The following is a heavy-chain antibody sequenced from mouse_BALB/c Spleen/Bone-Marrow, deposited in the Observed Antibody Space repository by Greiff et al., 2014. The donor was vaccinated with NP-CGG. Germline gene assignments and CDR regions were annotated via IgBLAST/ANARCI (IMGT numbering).Heavy chain of an antibody. V-gene: IGHV1-7*01. D-gene: IGHD1-2*01. J-gene: IGHJ2*01. CDR2: INPSTGYT. CDR3: ARRETTALDY. Sequence: CGAELAKPGASVKMSCKASGYTFTSYWMHWVKQRPGQGLEWIGDINPSTGYTEYNQKFKDKATLTADKSSSTAYMQLSSLTSEDSAVYYCARRETTALDYWGQGTTLTVSS. CDR1: GYTFTSYW.